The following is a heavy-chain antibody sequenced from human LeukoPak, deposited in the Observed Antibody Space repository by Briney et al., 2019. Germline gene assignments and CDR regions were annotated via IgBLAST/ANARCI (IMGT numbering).Heavy chain of an antibody. CDR2: ISASGST. J-gene: IGHJ4*02. D-gene: IGHD1-26*01. V-gene: IGHV4-61*02. CDR1: DDSISSGSYY. Sequence: SETLSLTCTVSDDSISSGSYYWSWIRQPAGKGLEWIGRISASGSTNYNPSLKSRVTISVDTSKNQFSLKLSSVTAADTAVYYCARVRSGSYFVDYWGQGTLVTVSS. CDR3: ARVRSGSYFVDY.